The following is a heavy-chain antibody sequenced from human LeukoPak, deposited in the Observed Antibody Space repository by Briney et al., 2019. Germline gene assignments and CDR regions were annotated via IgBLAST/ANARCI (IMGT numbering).Heavy chain of an antibody. V-gene: IGHV3-11*06. Sequence: GGSLRLSCAASGFTFSDYYMSWIRQAPGKGLEWVSYISSSSSYTNYADSVKGRFTISRDNAKNSLYLQMNSLRAEDTAVYYCARSPGPELGDYWGQGTLVTVSS. CDR2: ISSSSSYT. CDR3: ARSPGPELGDY. J-gene: IGHJ4*02. CDR1: GFTFSDYY. D-gene: IGHD1-14*01.